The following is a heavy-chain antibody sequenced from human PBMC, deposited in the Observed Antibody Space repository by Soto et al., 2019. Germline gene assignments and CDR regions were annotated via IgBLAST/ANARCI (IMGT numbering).Heavy chain of an antibody. CDR2: IDHSGYT. D-gene: IGHD3-3*01. CDR3: ARKQAGFFYGIDY. Sequence: SSETLSLTCTVSGGSFNSGGYYWSWILQHPGKGLEWLGYIDHSGYTFYNPSLQSPIILSMDTSKNQFSLKLSSATAADTAVYFCARKQAGFFYGIDYWGQGTLVTVSS. V-gene: IGHV4-31*01. J-gene: IGHJ4*02. CDR1: GGSFNSGGYY.